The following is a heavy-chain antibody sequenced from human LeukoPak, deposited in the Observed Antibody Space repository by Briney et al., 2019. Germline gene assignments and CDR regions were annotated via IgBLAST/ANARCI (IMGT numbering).Heavy chain of an antibody. J-gene: IGHJ4*02. V-gene: IGHV3-33*01. D-gene: IGHD1-14*01. CDR3: ARDPVSRGEQRYNFDC. CDR2: IWYDGSNK. CDR1: GFTFSSYG. Sequence: PGRSLRLSCAASGFTFSSYGMHWVRQAPGKGLQWVAVIWYDGSNKYYADSVKGRFTISRDNSKNTLYLQMNSLRAEDTAVYYCARDPVSRGEQRYNFDCWGQGTLVTVSS.